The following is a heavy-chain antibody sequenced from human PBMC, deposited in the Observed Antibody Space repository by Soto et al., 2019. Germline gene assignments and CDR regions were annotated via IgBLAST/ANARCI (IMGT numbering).Heavy chain of an antibody. CDR3: AKGGGPYCSGGSCYRFLDY. CDR2: ISGSGGST. D-gene: IGHD2-15*01. CDR1: GFTFSSYA. J-gene: IGHJ4*02. V-gene: IGHV3-23*01. Sequence: EVQLLESGGGLVQPGGSLRLSCAASGFTFSSYAMSWVRQAPGKGLEWVSAISGSGGSTYYADSVKGRFTISRDNSKNTLYLQMNSLRAEDTAVYYCAKGGGPYCSGGSCYRFLDYWGQGTLVTVSS.